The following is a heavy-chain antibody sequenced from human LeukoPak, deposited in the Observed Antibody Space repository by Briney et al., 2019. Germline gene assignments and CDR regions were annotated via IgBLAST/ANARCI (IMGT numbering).Heavy chain of an antibody. V-gene: IGHV4-34*01. CDR1: GGSFSGYY. CDR3: ARHNYYYYYMDV. Sequence: SETLSLTCAVYGGSFSGYYWSWIRQPPGKGLEWIGEINHSGSTNYNPSLKSRVTISVDTSKSQFFLQLSSVTAADTALYYCARHNYYYYYMDVWGKGTTVTVSS. CDR2: INHSGST. J-gene: IGHJ6*03.